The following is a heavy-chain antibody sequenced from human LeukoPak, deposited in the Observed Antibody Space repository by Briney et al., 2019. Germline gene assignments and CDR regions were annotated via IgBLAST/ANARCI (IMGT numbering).Heavy chain of an antibody. CDR3: ARDHRYAFDN. CDR1: GFNLFDFR. D-gene: IGHD5-12*01. CDR2: IGISSSNT. V-gene: IGHV3-48*01. J-gene: IGHJ4*01. Sequence: AGGSLRLSCSPSGFNLFDFRMTGARRAPGRGVEWISYIGISSSNTKYADSVKGRFTISRDKARNSLYLQMNSLRVEDTAVYYCARDHRYAFDNWGHGTLVTVSS.